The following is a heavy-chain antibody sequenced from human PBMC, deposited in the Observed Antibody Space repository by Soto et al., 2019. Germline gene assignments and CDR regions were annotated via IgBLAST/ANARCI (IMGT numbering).Heavy chain of an antibody. J-gene: IGHJ4*02. Sequence: EVHLLESGGALVQPGGSLRLSCAASGFTFISSAMNWVRQAPGKGLEWVSIIGAGGANIYYADSVKGRLTISRDDSKNTVYLQMNTLRAEDTATYYCVFHFNNYQSYSWGQGTQVIVSS. CDR1: GFTFISSA. CDR2: IGAGGANI. D-gene: IGHD2-2*01. CDR3: VFHFNNYQSYS. V-gene: IGHV3-23*01.